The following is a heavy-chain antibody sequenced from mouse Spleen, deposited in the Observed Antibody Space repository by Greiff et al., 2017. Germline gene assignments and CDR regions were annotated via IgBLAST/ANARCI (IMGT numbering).Heavy chain of an antibody. V-gene: IGHV1-63*02. Sequence: QVQLKESGAELVRPGTSVKISCKASGYTFTNYWLGWVKQRPGHGLEWIGDIYPGGGYTNYNEKFKGKATLTADTSSSTAYMQLSSLTSEDSAVYFCARCSSYVDWYFDVWGAGTTVTVSS. CDR3: ARCSSYVDWYFDV. J-gene: IGHJ1*01. CDR2: IYPGGGYT. D-gene: IGHD1-1*01. CDR1: GYTFTNYW.